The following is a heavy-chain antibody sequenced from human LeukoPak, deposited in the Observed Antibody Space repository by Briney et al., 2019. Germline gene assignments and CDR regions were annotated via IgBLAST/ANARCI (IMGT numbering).Heavy chain of an antibody. V-gene: IGHV3-64*01. J-gene: IGHJ4*02. D-gene: IGHD1-26*01. Sequence: PGGSLGLSCAASGFTFSTYAMYWVRQAPGKGLEYVSGISSNGAGTNYANSVKGRFTISRDNSKNTLYLQMGSLRAEDMAVYYCARRLLGSGTYFFDYWGQGTLVTVSS. CDR3: ARRLLGSGTYFFDY. CDR2: ISSNGAGT. CDR1: GFTFSTYA.